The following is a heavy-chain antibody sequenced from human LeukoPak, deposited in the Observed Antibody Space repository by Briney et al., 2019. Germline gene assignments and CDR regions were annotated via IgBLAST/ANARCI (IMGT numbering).Heavy chain of an antibody. CDR2: IYHSGST. J-gene: IGHJ4*02. D-gene: IGHD3-22*01. Sequence: PSQTLSLTCTVSGGSISSGGYYWSWIRQPPGKGLEWIGYIYHSGSTYYNPSLKSRVTISVDRSKNQFSLKLSSVTAADTAVYYCARSAPQPGPKYYYDSSPAGSFDYWGQGTQVTVS. CDR1: GGSISSGGYY. V-gene: IGHV4-30-2*01. CDR3: ARSAPQPGPKYYYDSSPAGSFDY.